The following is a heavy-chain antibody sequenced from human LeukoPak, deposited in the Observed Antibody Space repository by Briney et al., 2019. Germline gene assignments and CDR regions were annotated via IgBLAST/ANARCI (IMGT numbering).Heavy chain of an antibody. J-gene: IGHJ4*02. D-gene: IGHD4-17*01. Sequence: SETLSLTCSVSGDSITTGMYYWGWIRQSPGKGLEWIGSVFYSGSTSYNPSLRSRVSISVDTSKNQFSLELNSVTAADTAVYYCARNSTTVNHVYKFFDYWGRGTLVTVSS. CDR1: GDSITTGMYY. CDR2: VFYSGST. V-gene: IGHV4-39*01. CDR3: ARNSTTVNHVYKFFDY.